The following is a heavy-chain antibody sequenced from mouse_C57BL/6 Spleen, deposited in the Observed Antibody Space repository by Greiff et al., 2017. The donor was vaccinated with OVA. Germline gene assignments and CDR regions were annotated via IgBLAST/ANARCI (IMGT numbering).Heavy chain of an antibody. CDR2: IYPSDSET. V-gene: IGHV1-61*01. CDR3: ARSGYDYDPNAMDY. CDR1: GYTFTSYW. J-gene: IGHJ4*01. D-gene: IGHD2-4*01. Sequence: QVQLQQPGAELVRPGSSVKLSCEASGYTFTSYWMDWVKQRPGQGLEWIGNIYPSDSETHYNQKFKDKATLTVDKSSSTAYMQLSSLTSEDSAVYYCARSGYDYDPNAMDYWGQGTSVTVSS.